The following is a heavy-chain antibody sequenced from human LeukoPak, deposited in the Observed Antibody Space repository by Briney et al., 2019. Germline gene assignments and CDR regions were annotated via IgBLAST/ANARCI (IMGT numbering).Heavy chain of an antibody. CDR1: GFTFSSYS. CDR3: ARDSVPHYYYYGMDV. D-gene: IGHD3-10*01. CDR2: ISSSSSYI. V-gene: IGHV3-21*01. Sequence: SGGSLRLSCAASGFTFSSYSMNWVRQAPGKGLEWVSSISSSSSYIYYADSVKGRFTISRDNSKNTLYLQMNSLRAEDTAVYYCARDSVPHYYYYGMDVWGQGTTVTVSS. J-gene: IGHJ6*02.